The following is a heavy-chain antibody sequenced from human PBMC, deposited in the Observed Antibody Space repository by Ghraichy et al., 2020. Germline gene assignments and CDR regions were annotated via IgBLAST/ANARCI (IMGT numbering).Heavy chain of an antibody. CDR2: IYYSGST. V-gene: IGHV4-59*08. D-gene: IGHD2-2*01. Sequence: SQTLSLTCTVSGGSISSYYWSWIRQPPGKGLEWIGYIYYSGSTNYNPSLKSRVTISVDTSKNQFSLKLSSVTAADTAVYYCARLQDIVVVPAAAYYGMDVWGQGTTVTVSS. CDR3: ARLQDIVVVPAAAYYGMDV. J-gene: IGHJ6*02. CDR1: GGSISSYY.